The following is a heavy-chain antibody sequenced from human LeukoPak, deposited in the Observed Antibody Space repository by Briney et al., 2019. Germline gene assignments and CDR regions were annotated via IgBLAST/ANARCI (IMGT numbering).Heavy chain of an antibody. CDR3: AKDEF. J-gene: IGHJ4*02. CDR1: GFTFDDYA. V-gene: IGHV3-9*01. D-gene: IGHD3-10*01. Sequence: PGGSLRLSCAASGFTFDDYAMHWVRQAPGKGLEWVSGISWNSGSIGYADSVKGRFTISRDNAKNSLYLQMNSLRAEDTALYYCAKDEFWGQGTLVTVSS. CDR2: ISWNSGSI.